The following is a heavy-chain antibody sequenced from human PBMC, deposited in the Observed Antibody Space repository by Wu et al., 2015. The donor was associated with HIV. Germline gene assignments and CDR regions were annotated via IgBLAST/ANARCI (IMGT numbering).Heavy chain of an antibody. CDR2: IIPIFGTA. D-gene: IGHD4-23*01. CDR1: GGTFSSYA. J-gene: IGHJ4*02. CDR3: ARSLLYGGKRGNAEYYFDY. Sequence: QVQLVQSGAEVKKPGSSVKVSCKASGGTFSSYAISWVRQAPGQGLEWMGGIIPIFGTANYAQKFQGRVTITADESTSTAYMELSSLRSEDTAVYYCARSLLYGGKRGNAEYYFDYWGQGTLGHRLL. V-gene: IGHV1-69*12.